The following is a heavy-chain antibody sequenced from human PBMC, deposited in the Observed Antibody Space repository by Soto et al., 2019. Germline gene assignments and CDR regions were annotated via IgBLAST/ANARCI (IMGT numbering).Heavy chain of an antibody. CDR3: ARGGQYMDHDAFDI. CDR2: IYYSGST. J-gene: IGHJ3*02. D-gene: IGHD6-6*01. CDR1: GGTISSGGYY. V-gene: IGHV4-31*03. Sequence: PSETLSLTCTVSGGTISSGGYYWSWIRQHPEKGLEWIGYIYYSGSTYYNPSLKSRVTISVDTSKNQFSLKLSSVTAADTAVYYCARGGQYMDHDAFDIWGQGTMVTVSS.